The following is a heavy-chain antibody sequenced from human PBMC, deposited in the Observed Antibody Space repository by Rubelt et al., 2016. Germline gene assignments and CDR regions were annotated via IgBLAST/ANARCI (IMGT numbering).Heavy chain of an antibody. D-gene: IGHD3-22*01. CDR3: AISTYYYDSSGYYPYWYFDL. Sequence: QVQLVQSGAEVKKPGASVKVSCKVSGYTFTELSMHWVRQAPGKGLEWMGGFDPEDGETIYAQRFKGRGTMTEETSTATAYMELSSLSSEDTAVYYCAISTYYYDSSGYYPYWYFDLWGRGTLVTVSS. V-gene: IGHV1-24*01. CDR2: FDPEDGET. J-gene: IGHJ2*01. CDR1: GYTFTELS.